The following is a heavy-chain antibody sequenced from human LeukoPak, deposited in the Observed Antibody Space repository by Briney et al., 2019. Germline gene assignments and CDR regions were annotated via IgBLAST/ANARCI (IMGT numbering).Heavy chain of an antibody. CDR1: GFTFSGAW. J-gene: IGHJ3*02. D-gene: IGHD3/OR15-3a*01. V-gene: IGHV3-15*01. CDR3: VTDDFGNIDPSTAYDFYDM. Sequence: GGSLRLSCADSGFTFSGAWMSGVRQAPGQGREWVARIKDKSNGGTTDYTAPVKGRFTISREDSKNTLYLQMNSLNTEDTAVYYCVTDDFGNIDPSTAYDFYDMWGQGTMVIISS. CDR2: IKDKSNGGTT.